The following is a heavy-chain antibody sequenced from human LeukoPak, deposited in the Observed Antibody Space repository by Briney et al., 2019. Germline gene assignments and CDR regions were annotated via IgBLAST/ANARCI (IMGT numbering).Heavy chain of an antibody. Sequence: ASVKVSCKASGYTFTGYYMHWVRQAPGQGLEWMGWINPNSGGTNYAQKFQGRVTMTRDTSISTAYMELSRLRSDDTAVYYCAKDMQLLWFGELLFPCFDYWGQGTLVTVSS. CDR2: INPNSGGT. D-gene: IGHD3-10*01. J-gene: IGHJ4*02. CDR1: GYTFTGYY. CDR3: AKDMQLLWFGELLFPCFDY. V-gene: IGHV1-2*02.